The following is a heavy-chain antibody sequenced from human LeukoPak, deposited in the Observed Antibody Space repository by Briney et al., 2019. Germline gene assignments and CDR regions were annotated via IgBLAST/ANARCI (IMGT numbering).Heavy chain of an antibody. Sequence: GGSLRLSCSASGFTFSTYAMHWVRQAPGKGLEYVSAISSKGDITFYADSVKGRIAVSRDNSNNTLYLRMSSLRAEDTAVYYCVRYGDSYDYWGQGTLVTVPS. CDR1: GFTFSTYA. CDR3: VRYGDSYDY. V-gene: IGHV3-64D*09. D-gene: IGHD4-17*01. J-gene: IGHJ4*02. CDR2: ISSKGDIT.